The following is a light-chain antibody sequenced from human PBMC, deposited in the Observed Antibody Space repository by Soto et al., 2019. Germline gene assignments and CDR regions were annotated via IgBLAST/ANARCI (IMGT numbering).Light chain of an antibody. CDR3: SSYAGSNNLV. Sequence: QSALTQPPSTSGSPGQSVTISCTGTSSDVGDYDYVSWYQQHPGKAPKLMIYEVNKRPSGVPDRFSGSKSGNTASLTVSGLQAEDEAAYHCSSYAGSNNLVFGGGTQLTVL. J-gene: IGLJ2*01. CDR2: EVN. CDR1: SSDVGDYDY. V-gene: IGLV2-8*01.